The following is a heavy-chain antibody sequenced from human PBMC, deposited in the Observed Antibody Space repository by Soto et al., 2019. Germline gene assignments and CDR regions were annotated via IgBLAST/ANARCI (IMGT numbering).Heavy chain of an antibody. CDR1: GYAFTTYG. CDR3: ARGRYGDY. V-gene: IGHV1-18*01. CDR2: ISAHNGNT. Sequence: QVHLVQSGAEVKKPGASVKVSCQGSGYAFTTYGITWVRQAPGQGLEWMGWISAHNGNTNYAQKVQGRVTVTRDTSTSPAYMERRSLRYDDTAGYYCARGRYGDYWGQGALVTVSS. J-gene: IGHJ4*02. D-gene: IGHD1-1*01.